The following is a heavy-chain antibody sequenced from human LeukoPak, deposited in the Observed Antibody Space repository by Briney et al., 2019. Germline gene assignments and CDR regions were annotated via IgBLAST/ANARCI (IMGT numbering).Heavy chain of an antibody. V-gene: IGHV3-20*04. Sequence: GGSLRLSCAVSGFTFSSYSVNWVRQAPGKGLEWVSGINWNGGSTGYADSVKGRFTTSRDNAENSLYLQMNSLRAEDTALYYCASTIFGGFDPWGQGTLVTVSS. CDR1: GFTFSSYS. D-gene: IGHD3-3*01. CDR3: ASTIFGGFDP. J-gene: IGHJ5*02. CDR2: INWNGGST.